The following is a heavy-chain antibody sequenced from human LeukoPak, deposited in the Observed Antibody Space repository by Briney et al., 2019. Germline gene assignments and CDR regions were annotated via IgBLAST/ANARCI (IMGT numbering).Heavy chain of an antibody. V-gene: IGHV3-30-3*01. CDR2: ISYDGSNK. D-gene: IGHD2-2*01. J-gene: IGHJ4*02. CDR1: GFTFSSYA. Sequence: GGSLRLSCAASGFTFSSYAIHWVRQAPGKGLEWVAVISYDGSNKYYADSVKGRFTISRDNSKNTLYLQMNSLGAEDTAVYYCARGLGVPAAIFSDFGYWGQGTLVTVSS. CDR3: ARGLGVPAAIFSDFGY.